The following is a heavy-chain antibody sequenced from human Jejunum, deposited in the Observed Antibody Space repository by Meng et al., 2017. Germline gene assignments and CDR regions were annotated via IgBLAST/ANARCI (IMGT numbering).Heavy chain of an antibody. CDR2: GRT. CDR3: ARDHWGSLAY. J-gene: IGHJ4*02. CDR1: GAPATSNHHS. V-gene: IGHV4-61*01. Sequence: QLEESGPGRGMPAEIPSLTWPGSGAPATSNHHSWGCIRLPPGHALELIGYGRTKHTPSLKRRVTISVDTAKNHFSLTLNYVPAADTATYYCARDHWGSLAYWGQGILVTVSS. D-gene: IGHD7-27*01.